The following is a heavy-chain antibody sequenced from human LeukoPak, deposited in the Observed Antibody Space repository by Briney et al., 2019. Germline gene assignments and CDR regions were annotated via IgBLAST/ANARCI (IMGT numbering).Heavy chain of an antibody. V-gene: IGHV3-53*01. D-gene: IGHD5-18*01. J-gene: IGHJ4*02. CDR3: VRDSDTFGFDH. CDR1: GFSVSSNF. Sequence: GGSLRLSCVTSGFSVSSNFMSWVRQPPGKGVEWVSIIYSIGSTYYTDSVKGRFTISRDNSKSTVYLQMDSLRAEDTAVYYCVRDSDTFGFDHWGQGTLVTVSS. CDR2: IYSIGST.